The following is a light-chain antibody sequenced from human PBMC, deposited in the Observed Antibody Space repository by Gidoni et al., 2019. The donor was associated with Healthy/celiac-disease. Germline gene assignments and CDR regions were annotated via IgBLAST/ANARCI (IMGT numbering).Light chain of an antibody. Sequence: IRMTQSPSSFSASTGDRVTITCRASQGISSYLAWYQQKPGKAPKLLIYAASTLQSGVPSRFSGSGSGTDFTLTISCLQSEDFATYYCQQYYSYPRTFGGGTKVEIK. J-gene: IGKJ4*01. CDR2: AAS. V-gene: IGKV1-8*01. CDR3: QQYYSYPRT. CDR1: QGISSY.